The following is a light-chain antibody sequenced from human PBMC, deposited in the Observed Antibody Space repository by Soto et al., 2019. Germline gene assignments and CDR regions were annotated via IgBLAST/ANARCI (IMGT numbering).Light chain of an antibody. Sequence: QPVLTQSPSASASLGASVKLTCTLSSGHSSYAIAWHQQQPEKGPRYLMKLNSDGSHSKGDGIPDRFSGSSSGAERYLTISSLPSEDEADYYCQTWGTGLLVFGGGTKVTVL. V-gene: IGLV4-69*01. J-gene: IGLJ3*02. CDR3: QTWGTGLLV. CDR2: LNSDGSH. CDR1: SGHSSYA.